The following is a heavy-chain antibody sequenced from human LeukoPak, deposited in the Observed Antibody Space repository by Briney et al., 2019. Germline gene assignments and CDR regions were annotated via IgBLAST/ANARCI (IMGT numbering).Heavy chain of an antibody. J-gene: IGHJ6*02. D-gene: IGHD3-10*01. V-gene: IGHV3-23*01. Sequence: PGGSLRLSCAASGFTFSSYAMSWVRQAPGKGLEWVSAISGSGGSTYYADSVKGRFTISRDNSKNTLYLQMNSLRAEDTAVYYCARSGVGFGYYGMDVWGQGTTVTVSS. CDR3: ARSGVGFGYYGMDV. CDR1: GFTFSSYA. CDR2: ISGSGGST.